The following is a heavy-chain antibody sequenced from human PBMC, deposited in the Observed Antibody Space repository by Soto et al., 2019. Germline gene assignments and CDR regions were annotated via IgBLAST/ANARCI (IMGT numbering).Heavy chain of an antibody. CDR2: ISWNSGSI. D-gene: IGHD2-15*01. Sequence: EVQLVESGGGLVQPGRSLRLSCAASGFTFDDYAMHWVRQAPGKGLEWVSGISWNSGSIGYADSVKGRFTISRDNAKNSLYLQMNSLRAEDTALYYCAKGVVAGSYYYYMDAWGKGTTVTVSS. J-gene: IGHJ6*03. V-gene: IGHV3-9*01. CDR1: GFTFDDYA. CDR3: AKGVVAGSYYYYMDA.